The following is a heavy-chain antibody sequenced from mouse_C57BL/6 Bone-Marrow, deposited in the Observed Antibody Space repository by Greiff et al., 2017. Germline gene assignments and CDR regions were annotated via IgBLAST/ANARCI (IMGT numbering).Heavy chain of an antibody. CDR3: ARPNLGTQLGRDY. CDR2: INPGSGGT. CDR1: GYAFTNYL. J-gene: IGHJ2*01. Sequence: QVQLQQSGAELVRPGTSVKVSCKASGYAFTNYLIEWVQQRPGQGLEWIGVINPGSGGTNYNEKFKGKATLTADKSSSTAYMQLSSLTSEDSAVYFCARPNLGTQLGRDYWGQGTTLTVSS. V-gene: IGHV1-54*01. D-gene: IGHD4-1*02.